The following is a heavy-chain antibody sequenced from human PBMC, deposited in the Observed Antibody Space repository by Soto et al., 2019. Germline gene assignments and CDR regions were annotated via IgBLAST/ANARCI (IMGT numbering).Heavy chain of an antibody. D-gene: IGHD3-22*01. V-gene: IGHV4-59*01. CDR1: GDSISSYY. J-gene: IGHJ4*02. CDR3: ALRSMAVVPEY. Sequence: QVQLQESGPGLVRPSETLSLTCAVSGDSISSYYCMWIRQPPGKGLESIGYLYYGRSANYNPSPKSRFTSSVDTSTNQCSLTLSSMSAADTAVYYCALRSMAVVPEYWGQGTLVTVSS. CDR2: LYYGRSA.